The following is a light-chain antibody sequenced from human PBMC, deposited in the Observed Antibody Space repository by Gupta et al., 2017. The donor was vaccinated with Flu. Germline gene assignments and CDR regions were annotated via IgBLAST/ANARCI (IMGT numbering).Light chain of an antibody. J-gene: IGLJ2*01. CDR1: SSNIGINN. V-gene: IGLV1-44*01. CDR3: AAWDNSLNGLV. CDR2: DND. Sequence: QSVLTQPPSASGTPGQRVTLSCSGSSSNIGINNVNWYQQFPGTAPKLLIYDNDQRPSGVPDRISGSKSGTSASLAISGLQSEDEADYHCAAWDNSLNGLVFGGGTKLTVL.